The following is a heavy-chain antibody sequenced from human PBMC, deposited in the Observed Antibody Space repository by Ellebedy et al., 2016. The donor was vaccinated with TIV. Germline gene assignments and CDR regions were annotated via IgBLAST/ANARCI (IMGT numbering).Heavy chain of an antibody. Sequence: GESLKISCAASGFSFSSYWMHWVRQAPGKGLVWVARINTDGSSTVFADFVKGRFTTSRDNARNTLFLQMNSLRPEDTGVYYCARLTFYGESDYWGQGTLVTVSS. CDR1: GFSFSSYW. V-gene: IGHV3-74*01. D-gene: IGHD4-17*01. CDR3: ARLTFYGESDY. CDR2: INTDGSST. J-gene: IGHJ4*02.